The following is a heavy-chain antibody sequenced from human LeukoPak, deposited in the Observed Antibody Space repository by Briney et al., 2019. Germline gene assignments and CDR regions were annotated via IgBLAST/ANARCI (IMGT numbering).Heavy chain of an antibody. Sequence: PGGSLRLSCAASGFSFSSYEMQWVRQAPGKGLEWVSYISFDGSTIYYADSVKGRFTISRDNAENSQFLQMNSLRAEDTAVYYCVRGSRKPLVVYWGQGTLVTVSS. CDR1: GFSFSSYE. D-gene: IGHD6-6*01. CDR3: VRGSRKPLVVY. V-gene: IGHV3-48*03. J-gene: IGHJ4*02. CDR2: ISFDGSTI.